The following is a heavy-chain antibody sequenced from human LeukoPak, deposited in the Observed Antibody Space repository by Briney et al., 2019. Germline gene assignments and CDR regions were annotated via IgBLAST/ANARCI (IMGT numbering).Heavy chain of an antibody. J-gene: IGHJ3*02. CDR2: ISTSGTAI. V-gene: IGHV3-11*04. CDR1: GFTFSDYY. Sequence: PGGPLRLSCAASGFTFSDYYMTWIRQAPGKGLEWVSYISTSGTAIYYADSVKGRFTISRDNSKNTLYLQMNSLRAEDTAVYYCAKSSSIAARGTAFDIWGQGTMVTVSS. CDR3: AKSSSIAARGTAFDI. D-gene: IGHD6-6*01.